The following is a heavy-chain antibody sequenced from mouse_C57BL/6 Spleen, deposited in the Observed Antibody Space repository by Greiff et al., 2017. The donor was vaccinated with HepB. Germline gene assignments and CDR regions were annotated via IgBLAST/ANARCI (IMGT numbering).Heavy chain of an antibody. Sequence: EVKLMESGPELVKPGASVKISCKASGYSFTDYNMNWVKQSNGKSLEWIGVINPNYGTTSYNQKFKGKATLTVDQSSSTAYMQLNSLTSEDSAVYYCARGGSLLRYFDYWGQGTTLTVSS. CDR1: GYSFTDYN. D-gene: IGHD1-2*01. V-gene: IGHV1-39*01. CDR2: INPNYGTT. J-gene: IGHJ2*01. CDR3: ARGGSLLRYFDY.